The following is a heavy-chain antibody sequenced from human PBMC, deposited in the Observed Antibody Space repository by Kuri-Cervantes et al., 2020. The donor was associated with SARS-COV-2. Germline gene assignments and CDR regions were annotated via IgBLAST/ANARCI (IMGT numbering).Heavy chain of an antibody. CDR2: IYTSGST. J-gene: IGHJ5*02. Sequence: SETLSLTCTVPGGSISSYYWSWIRQPAGKGLEWIGRIYTSGSTNYNPSLKSRVTMSVDTSKNHFSLKLSSATAADTAVYYCARGRAQITIFGVSSMDWFDPWGQGTLVTVSS. D-gene: IGHD3-3*01. V-gene: IGHV4-4*07. CDR1: GGSISSYY. CDR3: ARGRAQITIFGVSSMDWFDP.